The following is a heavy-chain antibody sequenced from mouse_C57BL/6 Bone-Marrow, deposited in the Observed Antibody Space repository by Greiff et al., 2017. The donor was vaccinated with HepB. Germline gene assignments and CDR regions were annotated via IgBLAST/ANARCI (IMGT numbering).Heavy chain of an antibody. J-gene: IGHJ2*01. Sequence: EVKLVESGGDLVKPGGSLKLSCAASGFTFSSYGMSWVRQTPDKRLEWVATISSGGSYTYYPDSVKGRFTISRDNAKNTLYLQMRSLKSEDTAMYYCARHYYGSSLDYWGQGTTLTVSS. D-gene: IGHD1-1*01. CDR3: ARHYYGSSLDY. V-gene: IGHV5-6*01. CDR1: GFTFSSYG. CDR2: ISSGGSYT.